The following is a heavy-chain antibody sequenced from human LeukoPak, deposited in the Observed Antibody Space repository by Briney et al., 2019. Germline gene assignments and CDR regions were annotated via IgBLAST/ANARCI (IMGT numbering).Heavy chain of an antibody. Sequence: SSETLSLTCTVSGGSISSYYWSWIRQPPGKGLEWIGYIYYSGSTNYNPSLKSRVTIPVDTSKNQFSLKLSSVTAADTAVYYCARADYGVDAFDIWGQGTMVTVSS. J-gene: IGHJ3*02. CDR1: GGSISSYY. CDR2: IYYSGST. CDR3: ARADYGVDAFDI. V-gene: IGHV4-59*01. D-gene: IGHD4-17*01.